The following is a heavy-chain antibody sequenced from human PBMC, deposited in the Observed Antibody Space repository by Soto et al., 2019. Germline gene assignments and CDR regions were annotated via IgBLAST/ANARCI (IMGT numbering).Heavy chain of an antibody. J-gene: IGHJ5*02. CDR3: ARVTSMVRGVSDIWVDP. D-gene: IGHD3-10*01. CDR1: GGTFSSYA. V-gene: IGHV1-69*01. Sequence: QVPLVQSGAEVKKPGSSVTVSCKASGGTFSSYAIHWVRQAPGQGLEWMGGIIPMYGPAKYAQRFQGRVTIPADDPTTTVDMELTSLTSQDTAVYYCARVTSMVRGVSDIWVDPLGPGNLVTVSS. CDR2: IIPMYGPA.